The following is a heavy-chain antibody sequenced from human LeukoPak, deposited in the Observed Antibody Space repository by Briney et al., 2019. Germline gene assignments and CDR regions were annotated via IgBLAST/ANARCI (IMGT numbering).Heavy chain of an antibody. CDR2: ISAYNGNT. CDR3: ARVRLSRMHPTMVRGPPGWFDP. D-gene: IGHD3-10*01. CDR1: GYTFTSYG. V-gene: IGHV1-18*01. J-gene: IGHJ5*02. Sequence: GASVKVSCKASGYTFTSYGISWVRQAPGHALEWMGWISAYNGNTNYAQKLQGRVTMTTDTSTSTAYMELRSLRSDDTAVYYCARVRLSRMHPTMVRGPPGWFDPWGQGTLVTVSS.